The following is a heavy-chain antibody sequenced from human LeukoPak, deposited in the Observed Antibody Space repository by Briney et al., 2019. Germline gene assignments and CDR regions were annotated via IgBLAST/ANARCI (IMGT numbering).Heavy chain of an antibody. Sequence: SETLSLTCAVYGGAFSGYYWSWIRQPPGQGLEWIGEINHSGSTNYNPSLKSRVTISVDTSKNQFSLKLSSVTAADTDVYYCARGRGSSWPFGYWGQGTLVTVSS. J-gene: IGHJ4*02. D-gene: IGHD6-13*01. CDR2: INHSGST. V-gene: IGHV4-34*01. CDR3: ARGRGSSWPFGY. CDR1: GGAFSGYY.